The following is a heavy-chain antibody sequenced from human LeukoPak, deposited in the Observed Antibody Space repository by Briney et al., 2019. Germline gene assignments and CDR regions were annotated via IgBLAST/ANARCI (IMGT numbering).Heavy chain of an antibody. V-gene: IGHV1-69*04. D-gene: IGHD6-19*01. J-gene: IGHJ4*02. CDR2: IIPILGIA. CDR3: ARDFGRMVAGCGY. Sequence: GASVKVSCKASGGTFSSYAISWVRQAPGQGLEWMGRIIPILGIANYAQKFQGRVTITADKSTSTAYMELSSLRSEDTAVYYCARDFGRMVAGCGYWGQGTLVTVSS. CDR1: GGTFSSYA.